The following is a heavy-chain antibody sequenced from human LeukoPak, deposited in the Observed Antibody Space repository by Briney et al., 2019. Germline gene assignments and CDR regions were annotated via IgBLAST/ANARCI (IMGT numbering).Heavy chain of an antibody. D-gene: IGHD3-16*01. CDR3: ARDRRGLDY. V-gene: IGHV4-61*01. J-gene: IGHJ4*02. Sequence: PSETLSLTCTVSGGSVSSGSYYWSWIRQPPGKGLEWIGYIYYSGSTNYNPSLKSRVTISVDTSKNQFSLQLSSVTAADTAVYYCARDRRGLDYWGQGTLVTVSS. CDR2: IYYSGST. CDR1: GGSVSSGSYY.